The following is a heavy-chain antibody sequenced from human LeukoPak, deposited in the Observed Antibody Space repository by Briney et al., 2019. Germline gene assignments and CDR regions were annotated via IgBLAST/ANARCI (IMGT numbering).Heavy chain of an antibody. V-gene: IGHV4-59*06. Sequence: SETLSLTCTVSGGSISSYYWSWIRQPPGKGLEWIGFIYNSGNTYYNPSLKSRVTISVDTSKNFFSLRLSSVTAADTAVYFCAKGTGYNSGWYDYWGQGTLVTVSS. CDR2: IYNSGNT. CDR1: GGSISSYY. J-gene: IGHJ4*02. D-gene: IGHD6-19*01. CDR3: AKGTGYNSGWYDY.